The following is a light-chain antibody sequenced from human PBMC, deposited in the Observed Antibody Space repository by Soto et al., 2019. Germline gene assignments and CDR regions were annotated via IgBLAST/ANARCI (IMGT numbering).Light chain of an antibody. CDR1: QAIGNY. CDR2: AAS. J-gene: IGKJ3*01. V-gene: IGKV1-27*01. Sequence: DIQVTQFPSSLSASVGDRITITCRASQAIGNYLAWYQQKPGKVPKLLIYAASTLQSGVPSRFSGSRSGTDFTLTVSSLQTEEVATYYCQKYNSEPLTSGPGTKVEIK. CDR3: QKYNSEPLT.